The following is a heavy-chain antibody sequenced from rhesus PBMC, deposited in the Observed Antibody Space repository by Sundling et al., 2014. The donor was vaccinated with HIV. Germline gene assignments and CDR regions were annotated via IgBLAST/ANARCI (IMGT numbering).Heavy chain of an antibody. CDR2: IYSSSGNT. V-gene: IGHV4-147*01. Sequence: QVQLQESGPGLVKPSETLSLTCAVSGASISKNDWNWIRQAPGKGLEWIASIYSSSGNTYYNPSLKNRVTIPTDTSKKQFSLKLSSVTAADTAVYYCARVKSGSHSLRFDFWGQGVLVTVSS. J-gene: IGHJ4*01. CDR3: ARVKSGSHSLRFDF. D-gene: IGHD1-44*02. CDR1: GASISKND.